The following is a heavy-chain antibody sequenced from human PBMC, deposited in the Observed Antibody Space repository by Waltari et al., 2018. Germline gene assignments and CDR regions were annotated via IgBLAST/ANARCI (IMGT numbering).Heavy chain of an antibody. D-gene: IGHD3-3*01. CDR3: ARLYYDFWSGYYTGSLVDP. J-gene: IGHJ5*02. CDR2: INTNTGNP. CDR1: GYPFTSYA. V-gene: IGHV7-4-1*02. Sequence: QVQLVQSGSELKKPGASVKVSCKASGYPFTSYAMNWVRQAPGQGLEWMGWINTNTGNPTYAQGFTGRFVFSLDTSVSTAYLQISSLKAEDTAVYYCARLYYDFWSGYYTGSLVDPWGQGTLVTVSS.